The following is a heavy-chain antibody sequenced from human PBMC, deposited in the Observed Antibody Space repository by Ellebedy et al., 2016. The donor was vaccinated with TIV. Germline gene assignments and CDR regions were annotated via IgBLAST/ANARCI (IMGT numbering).Heavy chain of an antibody. CDR3: ANTMIALQAFDY. Sequence: AASVKVSCKASGGTFSSYAISWVRQAPGQGLEWMGGIIPIFGTANYAQKFQGRVTITADESTSTAYMELSSLRSEDTAVYYCANTMIALQAFDYWGQGTLVTVSS. CDR2: IIPIFGTA. CDR1: GGTFSSYA. V-gene: IGHV1-69*13. D-gene: IGHD3-22*01. J-gene: IGHJ4*02.